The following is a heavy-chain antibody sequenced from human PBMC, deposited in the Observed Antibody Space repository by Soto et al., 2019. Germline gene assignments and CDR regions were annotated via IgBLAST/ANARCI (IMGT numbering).Heavy chain of an antibody. CDR3: ARLGTMAEPDG. Sequence: GESLKISCQGSGYTFTTYWVGWVRQRPGKGLDWMGNIYPGDSDVKYSPSFQGQVTISVDKSISTAYLQWSSLKASDTAMYYCARLGTMAEPDGWGQGTLVTVSS. V-gene: IGHV5-51*01. CDR1: GYTFTTYW. CDR2: IYPGDSDV. D-gene: IGHD1-7*01. J-gene: IGHJ4*02.